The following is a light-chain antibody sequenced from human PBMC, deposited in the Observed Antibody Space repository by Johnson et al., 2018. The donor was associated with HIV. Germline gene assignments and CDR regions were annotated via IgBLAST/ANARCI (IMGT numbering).Light chain of an antibody. CDR3: GTWDSSLSGGV. V-gene: IGLV1-51*01. CDR2: DNN. J-gene: IGLJ1*01. Sequence: QSVLTQPPSVSAAPGQKVTISCSGSSSNIGNNYVSWYQQLPGTAPKILIYDNNKRPSGIPDRFSGYKSGTSATLGITGLQTGDEADYYCGTWDSSLSGGVFGTGTKVTGL. CDR1: SSNIGNNY.